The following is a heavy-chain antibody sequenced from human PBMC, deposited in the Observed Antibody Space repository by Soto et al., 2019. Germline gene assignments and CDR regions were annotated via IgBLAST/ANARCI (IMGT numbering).Heavy chain of an antibody. CDR3: ARSVIP. CDR2: IYHSGST. V-gene: IGHV4-4*02. J-gene: IGHJ5*02. Sequence: SETLSLTCAVSGGSISSSNWWSWVRQPPGKGLEWIGEIYHSGSTNYNPSLKSRVTRPVDTSKNQFALKLSSVTAADTAIYYCARSVIPWGEGTLVTDAS. D-gene: IGHD2-21*01. CDR1: GGSISSSNW.